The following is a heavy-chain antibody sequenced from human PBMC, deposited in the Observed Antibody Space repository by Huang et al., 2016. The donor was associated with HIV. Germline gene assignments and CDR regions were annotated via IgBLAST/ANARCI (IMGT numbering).Heavy chain of an antibody. D-gene: IGHD6-19*01. CDR2: ISFDGRNK. V-gene: IGHV3-30*14. CDR3: ARDTTTVAGLDF. CDR1: GFTFRDHP. J-gene: IGHJ4*02. Sequence: QVQLVESGGGVVQPGRSLRLSCAVYGFTFRDHPMHWVRQAPGKGREWVAVISFDGRNKFYADFVRGRFTISRDNSKNILYLQLNSLTPADTSIYYCARDTTTVAGLDFWGQGALVTVSS.